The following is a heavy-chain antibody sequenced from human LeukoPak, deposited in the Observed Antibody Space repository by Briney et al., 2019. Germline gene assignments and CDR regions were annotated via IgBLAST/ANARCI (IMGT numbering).Heavy chain of an antibody. D-gene: IGHD2/OR15-2a*01. CDR2: VSYSGGST. Sequence: GGSLRLSCAAYGFSFSNYAMHWVRQPPGKGLESVSGVSYSGGSTYYANSVKGRFTISRDNSKNTLFLQMGSLRTEDMAVYYCAREAIGISRRGGFDIWGQGTMVTVSS. J-gene: IGHJ3*02. CDR3: AREAIGISRRGGFDI. CDR1: GFSFSNYA. V-gene: IGHV3-64*01.